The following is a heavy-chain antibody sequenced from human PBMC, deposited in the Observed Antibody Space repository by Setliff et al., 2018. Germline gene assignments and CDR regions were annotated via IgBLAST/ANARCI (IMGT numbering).Heavy chain of an antibody. CDR3: AKGGTYRYFDY. Sequence: KPSETLSLTCAVSGDSMSGASIWAWIRLPPGRGLEFMGYVFPNGAAKYDPSLKSRLAISVDTSKNQFSLKLPSVTAADTAVYYCAKGGTYRYFDYWGQGTPVTVSS. D-gene: IGHD2-15*01. J-gene: IGHJ4*02. V-gene: IGHV4-59*01. CDR2: VFPNGAA. CDR1: GDSMSGAS.